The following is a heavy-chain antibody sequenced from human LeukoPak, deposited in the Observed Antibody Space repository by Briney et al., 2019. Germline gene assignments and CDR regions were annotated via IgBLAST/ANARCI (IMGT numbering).Heavy chain of an antibody. Sequence: GGSLRLSCAASGFTFSSYAMLWVRQAPGKGLEWVAVISYDGSNKYYADSVKGRFTISRDNSKNTLYLQMNSLRAEDTAVYYCARVPRWELFFDYWGQGTLVTVSS. D-gene: IGHD1-26*01. CDR3: ARVPRWELFFDY. V-gene: IGHV3-30-3*01. J-gene: IGHJ4*02. CDR1: GFTFSSYA. CDR2: ISYDGSNK.